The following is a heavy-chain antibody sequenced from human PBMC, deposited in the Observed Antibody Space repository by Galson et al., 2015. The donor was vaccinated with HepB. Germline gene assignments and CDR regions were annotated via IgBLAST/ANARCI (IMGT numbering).Heavy chain of an antibody. Sequence: SVKVSCKASGYTFTSYAMNWARQAPGQGLEWMGWINTNTGNPTYAQGFTGRFVFSLDTSVSTAYLQISSLKAEDTAVYYCARAQNAEIVVVPAAMRGNYYYYGMDVWGQGTTVTVSS. D-gene: IGHD2-2*01. V-gene: IGHV7-4-1*02. CDR2: INTNTGNP. CDR1: GYTFTSYA. J-gene: IGHJ6*02. CDR3: ARAQNAEIVVVPAAMRGNYYYYGMDV.